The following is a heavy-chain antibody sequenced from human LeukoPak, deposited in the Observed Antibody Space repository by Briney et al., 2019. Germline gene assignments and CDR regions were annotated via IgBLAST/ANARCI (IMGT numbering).Heavy chain of an antibody. CDR2: LSGSGGST. Sequence: GGSLRLSCEASGFTFRSYAMSWVRQAPGKGLEWVSGLSGSGGSTYYADSVKGRFTISRDNSKNTLYLEMSSLRVEDTAVYYCVKSPGSGWPVWGQGTLLTVSS. CDR1: GFTFRSYA. J-gene: IGHJ4*02. D-gene: IGHD6-19*01. V-gene: IGHV3-23*01. CDR3: VKSPGSGWPV.